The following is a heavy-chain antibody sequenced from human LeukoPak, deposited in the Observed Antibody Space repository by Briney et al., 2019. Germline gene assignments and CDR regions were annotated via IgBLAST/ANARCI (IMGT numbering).Heavy chain of an antibody. J-gene: IGHJ4*02. V-gene: IGHV3-23*01. Sequence: GGSLRLSCAASGFTFSRYAMSWVRQAPGKGLEWVSAISNSGDSTYYADSVKGRFTISRDNSKNTLYLQMSSLGAEDTAVYYCAKGPDYVDDHWGQGTLVTVSS. CDR1: GFTFSRYA. CDR3: AKGPDYVDDH. D-gene: IGHD4-17*01. CDR2: ISNSGDST.